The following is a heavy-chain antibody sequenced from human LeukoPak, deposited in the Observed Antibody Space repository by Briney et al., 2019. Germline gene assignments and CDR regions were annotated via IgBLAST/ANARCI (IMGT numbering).Heavy chain of an antibody. J-gene: IGHJ4*02. CDR3: ARVLPVASRDY. CDR1: GFTFSTYW. CDR2: IKQDGSDK. D-gene: IGHD2-2*01. V-gene: IGHV3-7*01. Sequence: PGGSLRLSCAASGFTFSTYWMSWVRQAPGKGLEWVANIKQDGSDKFYVDSVKGRFTISRDNAKNSMYLQMNSLRAEDTAVYYCARVLPVASRDYRGQGTLVTVSS.